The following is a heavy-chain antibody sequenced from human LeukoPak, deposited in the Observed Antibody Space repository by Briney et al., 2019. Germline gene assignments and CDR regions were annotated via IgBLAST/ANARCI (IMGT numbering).Heavy chain of an antibody. CDR1: GYTFTGYY. CDR2: INPNSGGT. Sequence: GASVNVSCAASGYTFTGYYMHWVRQAPGQGLEWMGWINPNSGGTNYAQKFQGRVTMTRDTSISTAYMELSRLRSDDTAVYYCARDLAYCSSTSCYSHYYYYMDVWGKGTTVTVSS. CDR3: ARDLAYCSSTSCYSHYYYYMDV. D-gene: IGHD2-2*01. J-gene: IGHJ6*03. V-gene: IGHV1-2*02.